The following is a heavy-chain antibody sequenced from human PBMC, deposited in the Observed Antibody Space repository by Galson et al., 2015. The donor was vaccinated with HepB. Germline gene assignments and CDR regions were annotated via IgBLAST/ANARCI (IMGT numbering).Heavy chain of an antibody. J-gene: IGHJ4*02. Sequence: SLRLSCAVSGFTVRDYTIHWVRQAPGKGLDWVALKSYDGVTKYYADSVKGRFTISGDYSKNTLYLQMNGLRVEDTAIYYCARDRPSSTYDDFDYWGQGTLVTVSS. CDR1: GFTVRDYT. CDR3: ARDRPSSTYDDFDY. D-gene: IGHD2-2*01. CDR2: KSYDGVTK. V-gene: IGHV3-30-3*01.